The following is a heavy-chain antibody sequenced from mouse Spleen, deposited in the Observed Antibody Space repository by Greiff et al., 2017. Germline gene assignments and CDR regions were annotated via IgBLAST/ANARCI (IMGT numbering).Heavy chain of an antibody. D-gene: IGHD1-1*01. J-gene: IGHJ2*01. CDR1: GFTFSSYG. V-gene: IGHV5-6*01. Sequence: EVKLMESGGDLVKPGGSLKLSCAASGFTFSSYGMSWVRQTPDKRLEWVATISSGGSYTYYPDSVKGRFTISRDNAKNTLYLQMSSLKSEDTAMYYCARQGTTTYYFDYWGQGTTLTVSS. CDR3: ARQGTTTYYFDY. CDR2: ISSGGSYT.